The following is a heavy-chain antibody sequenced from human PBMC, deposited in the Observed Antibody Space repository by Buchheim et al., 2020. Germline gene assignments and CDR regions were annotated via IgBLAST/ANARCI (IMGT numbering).Heavy chain of an antibody. CDR3: ARVFRAYYDFWSGEYYFDY. V-gene: IGHV1-69*06. Sequence: QVQLVQSGAEVKKPGSSVKVSCKASGGTFSSYAISWVRQAPGQGLEWMGGIIPIFGTANYAQKFQGRVTITAGKSTSTAYMELSSLRSEDTAVYYCARVFRAYYDFWSGEYYFDYWGQGTL. CDR1: GGTFSSYA. J-gene: IGHJ4*02. CDR2: IIPIFGTA. D-gene: IGHD3-3*01.